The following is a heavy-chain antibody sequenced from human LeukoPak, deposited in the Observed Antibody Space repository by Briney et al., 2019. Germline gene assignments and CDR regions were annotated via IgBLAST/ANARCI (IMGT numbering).Heavy chain of an antibody. Sequence: SETLSLTCAVSGASISGSGYYLGWIRQPPGKGLEWIGNIYYTGSTYYNASLQSRVTISIDMSKNQFSLKLSSVTAADTAVYYCAQSGNYGDYDFDYWGQGTLVTVSS. CDR1: GASISGSGYY. J-gene: IGHJ4*02. CDR2: IYYTGST. V-gene: IGHV4-39*07. D-gene: IGHD4-17*01. CDR3: AQSGNYGDYDFDY.